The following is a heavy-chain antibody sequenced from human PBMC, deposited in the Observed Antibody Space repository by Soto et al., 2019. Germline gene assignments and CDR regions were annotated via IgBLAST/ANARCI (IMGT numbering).Heavy chain of an antibody. D-gene: IGHD6-19*01. V-gene: IGHV1-24*01. Sequence: ASVKVSCKVSGYTLTELSMHWVRQAPGKGLEWMGGFDPEDGETIYAQKFQGRVTMTEDTSTDTAYMELSSLRSEDPAVYYCATNEYSSGWSGWFDPWGQGTLVTVSS. CDR2: FDPEDGET. CDR3: ATNEYSSGWSGWFDP. J-gene: IGHJ5*02. CDR1: GYTLTELS.